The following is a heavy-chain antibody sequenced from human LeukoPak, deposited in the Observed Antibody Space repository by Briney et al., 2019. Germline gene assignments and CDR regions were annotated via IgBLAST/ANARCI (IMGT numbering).Heavy chain of an antibody. Sequence: PSETLSLTCTVSGGSISSSSYYWGWIRQPPGKGLEWIGSIYYSGSTYYNPSLKSRVTISVDTSKNQFSLKLSSVTAADMAVYYCARHVRLWLHDYFDYWGQGTLVTVSS. V-gene: IGHV4-39*01. D-gene: IGHD5-18*01. CDR3: ARHVRLWLHDYFDY. CDR2: IYYSGST. CDR1: GGSISSSSYY. J-gene: IGHJ4*02.